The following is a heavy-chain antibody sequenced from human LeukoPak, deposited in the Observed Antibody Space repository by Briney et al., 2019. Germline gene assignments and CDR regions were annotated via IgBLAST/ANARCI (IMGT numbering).Heavy chain of an antibody. D-gene: IGHD3-3*01. CDR1: GGSISSGSYY. J-gene: IGHJ3*02. CDR2: IYNSGST. CDR3: AREASGYDFWSGYYDAFDI. Sequence: SETLSLTCTVSGGSISSGSYYWSWIRQPAGKGLEWIGRIYNSGSTNYNPSLKSRVTISVDTSKNQFSLKLSSVTAADTAVYYCAREASGYDFWSGYYDAFDIWGKGTMVTVSS. V-gene: IGHV4-61*02.